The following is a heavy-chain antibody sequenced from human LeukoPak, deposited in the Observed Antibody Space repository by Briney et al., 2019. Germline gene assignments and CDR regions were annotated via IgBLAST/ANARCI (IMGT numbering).Heavy chain of an antibody. Sequence: ASVKVSCKASGYTFTTYNINWVRQAPGQGLEWMGWISAYNGNTNYAQKLQGRVTMTTDTSTSTAYMELRSLRSDDTAVYYCARVGNYYDSSGIIYYYYYMDVWGKGTTVTVSS. CDR2: ISAYNGNT. CDR3: ARVGNYYDSSGIIYYYYYMDV. J-gene: IGHJ6*03. CDR1: GYTFTTYN. D-gene: IGHD3-22*01. V-gene: IGHV1-18*01.